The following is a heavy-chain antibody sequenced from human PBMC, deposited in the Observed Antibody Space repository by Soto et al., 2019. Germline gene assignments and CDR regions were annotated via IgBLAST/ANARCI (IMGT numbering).Heavy chain of an antibody. CDR3: AKLLAQDPIITPPYYYYGMDV. D-gene: IGHD3-10*01. V-gene: IGHV3-23*01. CDR2: ISGSGGST. CDR1: GFTFSSYA. Sequence: PGGSLRLSCAASGFTFSSYAMSWVRQAPGKGLEWVSAISGSGGSTYYADSVKGRFTISRDNSKNTLFLQMNSLRAEDTAVYYCAKLLAQDPIITPPYYYYGMDVWGQGTTVTVSS. J-gene: IGHJ6*02.